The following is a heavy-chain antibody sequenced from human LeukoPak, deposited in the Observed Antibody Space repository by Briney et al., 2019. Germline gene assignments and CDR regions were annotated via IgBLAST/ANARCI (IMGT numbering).Heavy chain of an antibody. Sequence: GESLKISCKGSGYSFTSYWIGWVRQMPGKGLEWMANIKRDGSEKYYVDSVKGRFTISRDNAENSLYLQMNSLRAEDSAVYYCAGSSAYDFDYWGQGTLVTVSS. J-gene: IGHJ4*02. V-gene: IGHV3-7*02. D-gene: IGHD3-22*01. CDR1: GYSFTSYW. CDR2: IKRDGSEK. CDR3: AGSSAYDFDY.